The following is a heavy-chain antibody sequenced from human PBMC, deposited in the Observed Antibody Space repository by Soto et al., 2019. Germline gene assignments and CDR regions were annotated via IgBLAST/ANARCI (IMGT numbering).Heavy chain of an antibody. Sequence: HPGGSPRLSCAASGFTFRSHAMSWVRQAPGKGLEWVSAISGSGGSTYYADSVKGRFTISRDNAKNSLYLQMNSLTANETAVYYCARLVRGRRDDWFYSWGQGT. CDR2: ISGSGGST. D-gene: IGHD2-8*01. CDR1: GFTFRSHA. V-gene: IGHV3-23*01. J-gene: IGHJ5*02. CDR3: ARLVRGRRDDWFYS.